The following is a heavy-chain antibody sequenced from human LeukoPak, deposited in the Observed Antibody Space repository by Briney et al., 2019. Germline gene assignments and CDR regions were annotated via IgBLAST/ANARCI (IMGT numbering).Heavy chain of an antibody. CDR2: ISSSSSYI. V-gene: IGHV3-21*01. Sequence: PGGSLRLSCAASGFTFSSYSMNWVRQAPGKGLEWVSSISSSSSYIYYADSVKGRFTISRDNAKNSLYLQMNSLRAEDTAVYYCARVNSYGPYDAFDIWGQGTMVTVSS. J-gene: IGHJ3*02. D-gene: IGHD5-18*01. CDR3: ARVNSYGPYDAFDI. CDR1: GFTFSSYS.